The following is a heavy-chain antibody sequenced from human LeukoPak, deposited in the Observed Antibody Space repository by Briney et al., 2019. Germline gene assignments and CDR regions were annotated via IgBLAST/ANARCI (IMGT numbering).Heavy chain of an antibody. Sequence: PGGSLRLSCAASGFTFRDYWMTWVRQAPGKGLEWVANIKQDGSDKYYLDAVKGRFTISKDNTKNSLYLQMNSLRAGDTAVYYCARVRYYGSRSLMFEYWGQGTLVSVSS. CDR2: IKQDGSDK. J-gene: IGHJ4*02. V-gene: IGHV3-7*03. CDR1: GFTFRDYW. CDR3: ARVRYYGSRSLMFEY. D-gene: IGHD3-10*01.